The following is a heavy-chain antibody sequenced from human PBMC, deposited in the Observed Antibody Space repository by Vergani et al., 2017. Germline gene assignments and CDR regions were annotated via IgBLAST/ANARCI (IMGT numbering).Heavy chain of an antibody. D-gene: IGHD2-2*01. J-gene: IGHJ6*03. CDR1: GFTFSNAW. V-gene: IGHV3-15*07. CDR3: TTDLYCSSTSCYSIDYYYYMDV. Sequence: EVQLVESGGGLVKPGGSLRLSCAASGFTFSNAWMNWVRQAPGKGLEWVGRIKSKTDGGTTDYAAPVKGRFTISRDDSKNTQYLQMNSLKTDDTDVYYCTTDLYCSSTSCYSIDYYYYMDVWGKGTTVTVSS. CDR2: IKSKTDGGTT.